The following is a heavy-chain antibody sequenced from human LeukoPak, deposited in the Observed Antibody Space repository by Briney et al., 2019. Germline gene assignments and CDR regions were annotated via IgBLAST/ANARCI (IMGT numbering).Heavy chain of an antibody. D-gene: IGHD2-2*01. V-gene: IGHV3-23*01. CDR1: GFTFSNAW. Sequence: GGSLRLSCAGSGFTFSNAWMSWVRQAPGKGLEWVSAINGGGDATEYTDSVKGRFTISRDNSKNTLYLQMNSLRPEDTAVYYCARCTASCYANAFDVWGQGTLLSVSS. CDR3: ARCTASCYANAFDV. CDR2: INGGGDAT. J-gene: IGHJ3*01.